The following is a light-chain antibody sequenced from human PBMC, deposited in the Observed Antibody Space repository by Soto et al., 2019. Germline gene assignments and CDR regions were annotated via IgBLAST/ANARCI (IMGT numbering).Light chain of an antibody. V-gene: IGLV2-14*01. CDR3: SSYTSSSTLV. CDR2: DVS. J-gene: IGLJ2*01. CDR1: SSDVGGYNY. Sequence: SALTHPASVSGSPGQSITISCTGTSSDVGGYNYVSWYQQHPGKAPKLMIYDVSNRPSGVSNRFSGSKSGNTASLTISGLQAEDEADYYCSSYTSSSTLVFGGGTKLTV.